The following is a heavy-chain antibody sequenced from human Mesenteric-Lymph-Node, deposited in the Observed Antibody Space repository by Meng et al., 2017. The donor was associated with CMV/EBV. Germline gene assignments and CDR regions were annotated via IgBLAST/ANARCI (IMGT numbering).Heavy chain of an antibody. CDR1: GYPFIAFY. CDR3: ARDGRRAFDL. CDR2: IDPNSGGT. J-gene: IGHJ3*01. Sequence: VSCPASGYPFIAFYIHWVRQAPGQGLEWMGWIDPNSGGTNHAQKFQGRVTMTRDTSISTAYMEVSGLRSDDSAVYYCARDGRRAFDLWGQGTMVTVSS. V-gene: IGHV1-2*02.